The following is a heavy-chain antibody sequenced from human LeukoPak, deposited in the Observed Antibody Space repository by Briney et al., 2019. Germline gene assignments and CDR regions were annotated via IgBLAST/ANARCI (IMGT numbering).Heavy chain of an antibody. CDR1: RFTFSTYG. D-gene: IGHD3-3*01. J-gene: IGHJ6*03. CDR2: ISYDGGKK. Sequence: PGGSLRLSCAASRFTFSTYGMHWVRQAPGKGLEWVAFISYDGGKKDYADSVKGRFTISRDNSRNTLYLQMNSLRAEDTAVYYCARVTHYDFWSGYSGTGYYYYMDVWGKGTTVTVSS. CDR3: ARVTHYDFWSGYSGTGYYYYMDV. V-gene: IGHV3-30*03.